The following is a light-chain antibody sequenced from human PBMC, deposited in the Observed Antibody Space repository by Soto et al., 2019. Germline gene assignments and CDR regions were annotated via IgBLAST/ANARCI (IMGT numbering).Light chain of an antibody. CDR3: CSYAGSDTCGNYV. J-gene: IGLJ1*01. V-gene: IGLV2-11*01. CDR1: SSDVGGYTY. CDR2: DVS. Sequence: QSALTQPRSVSGSPGQSVTISCTGTSSDVGGYTYVSWYQQHPGKAPKLMIYDVSKRPSGVPDRFSGSKSGNTASLTISGLQAEDEADYYCCSYAGSDTCGNYVFGTGTKLTVL.